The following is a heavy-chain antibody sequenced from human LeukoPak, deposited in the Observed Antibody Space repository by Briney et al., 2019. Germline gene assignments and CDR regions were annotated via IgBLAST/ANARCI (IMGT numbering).Heavy chain of an antibody. CDR3: ARGGSSRFDP. D-gene: IGHD3-10*01. CDR1: GGSISSGGYH. J-gene: IGHJ5*02. V-gene: IGHV4-31*03. Sequence: SETLSLTCTVSGGSISSGGYHWSWIPQHPGKGLEWIVYTHYSGSTYYNPSLKSRVTVSLDTSKNQYSLKLNSVAAADTAVYYCARGGSSRFDPWGQGTLVTVSS. CDR2: THYSGST.